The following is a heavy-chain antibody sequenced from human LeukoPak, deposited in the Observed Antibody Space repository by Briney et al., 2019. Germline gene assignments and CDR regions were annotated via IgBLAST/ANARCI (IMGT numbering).Heavy chain of an antibody. CDR2: IYHSGST. Sequence: SETLSLTCAVSGGSISSSNWWSWVRQPPGKGLEWIGEIYHSGSTNYNPSLKSRVTISVDKSKNQFSLKLSSVTAADTAVYYCARDYDSSGYYYSAFDYWGQGTLVTVSS. D-gene: IGHD3-22*01. CDR3: ARDYDSSGYYYSAFDY. J-gene: IGHJ4*02. V-gene: IGHV4-4*02. CDR1: GGSISSSNW.